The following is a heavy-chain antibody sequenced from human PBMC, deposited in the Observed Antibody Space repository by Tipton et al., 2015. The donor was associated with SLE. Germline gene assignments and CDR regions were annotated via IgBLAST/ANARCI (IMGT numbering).Heavy chain of an antibody. J-gene: IGHJ4*02. CDR1: GGSFSGYY. Sequence: TLSLTCAVYGGSFSGYYWSWIRQPPGKGLEWIGEINHSGSTNYNPSLKSRVTISVDTSKNQFSLKLSSVTAADTAVYYCASRPGIAAAGVDYWGQGTLVTVSS. CDR3: ASRPGIAAAGVDY. CDR2: INHSGST. V-gene: IGHV4-34*01. D-gene: IGHD6-13*01.